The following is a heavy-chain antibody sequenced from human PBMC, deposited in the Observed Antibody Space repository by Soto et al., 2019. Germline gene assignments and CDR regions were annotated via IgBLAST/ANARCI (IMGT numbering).Heavy chain of an antibody. CDR3: ARLSCYGDSSGGPAY. V-gene: IGHV1-18*01. CDR1: GYTFTSYA. Sequence: GASVKVSCKASGYTFTSYAISWVRQAPGQGLEWMGWISAYNGNTNYAQKVQGRVTMTTDTSTSTAYMELSSLRSEDTAVYYCARLSCYGDSSGGPAYWGQGTLVTVSS. CDR2: ISAYNGNT. J-gene: IGHJ4*02. D-gene: IGHD6-25*01.